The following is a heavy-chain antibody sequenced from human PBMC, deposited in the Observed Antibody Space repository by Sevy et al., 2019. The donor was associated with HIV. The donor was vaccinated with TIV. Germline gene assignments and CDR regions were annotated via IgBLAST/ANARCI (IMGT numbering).Heavy chain of an antibody. D-gene: IGHD3-10*02. CDR2: INWNSVSI. J-gene: IGHJ6*02. V-gene: IGHV3-9*01. Sequence: GGSLRLSCAASGFTFAHHAMYWVRQAPGKGLEWVSGINWNSVSIGYADSVKGLITFSRDNAKNSLYLNLSILSADATALYYSARAGQAAYVYGADVWGQGTTVTVSS. CDR1: GFTFAHHA. CDR3: ARAGQAAYVYGADV.